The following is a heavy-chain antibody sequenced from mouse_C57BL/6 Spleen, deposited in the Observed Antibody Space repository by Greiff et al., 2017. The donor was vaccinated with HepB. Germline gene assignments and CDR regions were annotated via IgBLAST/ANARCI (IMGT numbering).Heavy chain of an antibody. D-gene: IGHD2-4*01. Sequence: EVQLQQSGPELVKPGASVKISCKASGYTFTDYYMNWVKQSHGKSLEWIGDINPNNGGTSYNQKFKGKATLTVDKSSSTAYMELRSLTSEDSAVYYCARWGLRLGNFDYWGQGTTLTVSS. V-gene: IGHV1-26*01. CDR1: GYTFTDYY. CDR3: ARWGLRLGNFDY. J-gene: IGHJ2*01. CDR2: INPNNGGT.